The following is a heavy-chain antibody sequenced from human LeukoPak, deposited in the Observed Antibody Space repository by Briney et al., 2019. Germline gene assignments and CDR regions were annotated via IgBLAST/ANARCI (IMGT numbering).Heavy chain of an antibody. J-gene: IGHJ5*02. CDR3: ATGVDMIWFALQS. CDR2: INANSGET. D-gene: IGHD3-10*01. Sequence: ASVKVSCMTSGYTFSGYYLNWVRQAPGQGLEWMGWINANSGETNYAQKFQGRVTMTRDTSISTAYMELSRLNSDDTAVYYCATGVDMIWFALQSWGQGTLVSVSS. CDR1: GYTFSGYY. V-gene: IGHV1-2*02.